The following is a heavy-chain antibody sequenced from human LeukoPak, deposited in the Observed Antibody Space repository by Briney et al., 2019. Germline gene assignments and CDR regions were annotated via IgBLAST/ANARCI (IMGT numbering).Heavy chain of an antibody. D-gene: IGHD3-22*01. Sequence: GGSLRLSCAASGFTFSSYWMSWVRQAPGKGLEWVANIKQDGSEKYYVDSVKGRFTISRGNAKNSLYLQMNSLRAEDTAVYYCARDPGYYDSSGLDYWGQGTLVTVSS. V-gene: IGHV3-7*01. CDR2: IKQDGSEK. CDR1: GFTFSSYW. CDR3: ARDPGYYDSSGLDY. J-gene: IGHJ4*02.